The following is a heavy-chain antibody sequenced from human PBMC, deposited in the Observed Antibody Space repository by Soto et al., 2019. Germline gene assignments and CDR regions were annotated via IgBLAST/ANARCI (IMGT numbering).Heavy chain of an antibody. J-gene: IGHJ6*02. D-gene: IGHD3-22*01. CDR3: ARDRGTMIVVNGMDV. CDR1: GFTFSSYW. V-gene: IGHV3-74*01. CDR2: INSDGSST. Sequence: EVQLVESGGGLVQPGGSLRLSCTASGFTFSSYWMHWVRQAPGKGLVWVSRINSDGSSTSYADSVKGRFTISRDNAKNRLYLQMNSLRAEDTAVYYCARDRGTMIVVNGMDVWGQGTTVTVSS.